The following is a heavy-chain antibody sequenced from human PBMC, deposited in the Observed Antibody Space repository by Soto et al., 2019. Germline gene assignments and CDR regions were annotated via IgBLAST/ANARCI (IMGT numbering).Heavy chain of an antibody. CDR1: GFTFSSYG. Sequence: QVQLVESGGGVVQPGRSLRLSCAASGFTFSSYGMHWVRQAPGKGLEWVAVISYDGSNKYYADSVKGRFTIYRDKSKNTLYLQTNSLRAEDTAVYYCAKDSYGMDVWGQGTTVTVSS. J-gene: IGHJ6*02. V-gene: IGHV3-30*18. CDR2: ISYDGSNK. CDR3: AKDSYGMDV.